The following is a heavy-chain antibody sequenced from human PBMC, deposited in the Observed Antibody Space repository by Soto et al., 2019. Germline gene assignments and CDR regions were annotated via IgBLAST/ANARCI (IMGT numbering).Heavy chain of an antibody. CDR1: GGSISSYY. V-gene: IGHV4-59*01. CDR3: ARGSAKAWYYDSSGYYYLDY. CDR2: IYYSGST. Sequence: SETLSLTCTVSGGSISSYYWSWIRQPPGKGLEWIGYIYYSGSTNYNPSLKSRVTISVDTSKNQFSLKLSSVTAADTAVYYCARGSAKAWYYDSSGYYYLDYWGQGTLVTVSS. J-gene: IGHJ4*02. D-gene: IGHD3-22*01.